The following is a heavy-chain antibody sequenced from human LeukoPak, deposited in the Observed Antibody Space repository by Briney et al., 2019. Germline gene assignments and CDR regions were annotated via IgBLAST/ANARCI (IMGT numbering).Heavy chain of an antibody. Sequence: SETLSLTCTVSGGSISSSSYSWGWIRQPPGKGLEWIGNIYYSGSTYYNPSLKSRVTISVDTSKNQFSLKLSSVTAADTAVYYCARGRGFDYWGQGTLVTVSS. CDR1: GGSISSSSYS. J-gene: IGHJ4*02. V-gene: IGHV4-39*07. CDR3: ARGRGFDY. CDR2: IYYSGST.